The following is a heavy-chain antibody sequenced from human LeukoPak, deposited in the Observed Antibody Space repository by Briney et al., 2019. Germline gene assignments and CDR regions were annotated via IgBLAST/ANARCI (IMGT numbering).Heavy chain of an antibody. CDR1: GGTFSSYA. CDR3: ARDRISGFYYGYPNYFDS. V-gene: IGHV1-69*05. D-gene: IGHD3-10*01. J-gene: IGHJ4*02. CDR2: IIPIFTTA. Sequence: EASVKVSCKASGGTFSSYAINWVRQAPGQGLEWMGRIIPIFTTANYAQKFQGRVTITTDESTTTAYMELGSLRSEDTAVYYCARDRISGFYYGYPNYFDSWGQGTLVTVSS.